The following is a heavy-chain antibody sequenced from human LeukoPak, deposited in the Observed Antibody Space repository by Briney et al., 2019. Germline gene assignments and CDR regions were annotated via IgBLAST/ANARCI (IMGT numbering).Heavy chain of an antibody. J-gene: IGHJ4*02. CDR2: IIPILGIA. CDR3: ARGDYGGNSGY. CDR1: GYTFTSYD. Sequence: ASVTVSCKASGYTFTSYDINWVRQAPGQGLEWMGRIIPILGIANYAQKFQGRVTITADKSTSTAYMELSSLRSEDTAVYYCARGDYGGNSGYWGQGTLVTVSS. V-gene: IGHV1-69*04. D-gene: IGHD4-23*01.